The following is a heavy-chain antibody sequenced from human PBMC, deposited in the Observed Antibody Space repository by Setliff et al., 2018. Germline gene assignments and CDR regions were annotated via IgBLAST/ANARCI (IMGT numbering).Heavy chain of an antibody. CDR1: GYTFTSYA. D-gene: IGHD2-15*01. CDR3: AREGYCSGGSSHRCVYYGMDV. V-gene: IGHV1-46*01. Sequence: GASVKVSCKASGYTFTSYAMHWVRQAPGQRLEWMGWINPSGGATSYAHKFQDRVDMTRDTSTSTVYMGLGSLRSEDTAVYYCAREGYCSGGSSHRCVYYGMDVWGQGTTVTVSS. CDR2: INPSGGAT. J-gene: IGHJ6*02.